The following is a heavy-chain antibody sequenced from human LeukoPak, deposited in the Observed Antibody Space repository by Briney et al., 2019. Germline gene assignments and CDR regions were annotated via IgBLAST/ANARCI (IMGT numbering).Heavy chain of an antibody. D-gene: IGHD3-10*01. CDR3: ASRDYYGSEDY. CDR1: GFTFRNYW. J-gene: IGHJ4*02. CDR2: INLDGSEK. V-gene: IGHV3-7*01. Sequence: GRSLRLSCAASGFTFRNYWMSWVRQAPGKGLEWVANINLDGSEKFYVDSVKGRFTISRDNAKNSLYLQMNSLRAEDTAMYYCASRDYYGSEDYWGQGTLVTVSS.